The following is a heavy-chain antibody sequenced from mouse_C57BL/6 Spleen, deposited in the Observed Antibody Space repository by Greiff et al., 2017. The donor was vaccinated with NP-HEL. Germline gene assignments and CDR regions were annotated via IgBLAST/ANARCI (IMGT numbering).Heavy chain of an antibody. D-gene: IGHD1-1*01. V-gene: IGHV1-62-2*01. J-gene: IGHJ1*03. CDR3: ARHEDRDYGSSPPVGV. CDR1: GYTFTEYT. Sequence: VQLQQSGAELVKPGASVKLSCKASGYTFTEYTIHWVKQRSGQGLEWIGWFYPGSGSIKYNEKFKDKATLTADKSSSTVYMELSRLTSEDSAVYFCARHEDRDYGSSPPVGVWGTGTTVTVSS. CDR2: FYPGSGSI.